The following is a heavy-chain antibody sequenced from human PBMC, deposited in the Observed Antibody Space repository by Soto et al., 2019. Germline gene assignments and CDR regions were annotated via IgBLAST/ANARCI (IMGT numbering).Heavy chain of an antibody. CDR2: IYYSWST. J-gene: IGHJ6*02. CDR3: ARGSQRYYYYAMDV. CDR1: GGSISSGDYY. V-gene: IGHV4-30-4*01. Sequence: SETLSLTCTVSGGSISSGDYYWSWIRQPPGKGLEWIGYIYYSWSTYYNPSLKSRVTISVDTSKNQFSLKLSSVTAADTAVYYCARGSQRYYYYAMDVWGQGTTVTVSS.